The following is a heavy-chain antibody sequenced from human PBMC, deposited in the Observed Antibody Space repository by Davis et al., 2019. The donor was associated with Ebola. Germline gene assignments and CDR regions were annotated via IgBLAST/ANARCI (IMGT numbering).Heavy chain of an antibody. J-gene: IGHJ4*02. V-gene: IGHV1-2*02. CDR3: ARDPAELGTGYLEYYFDY. CDR2: IIPHSGKT. D-gene: IGHD3-9*01. CDR1: GYPFSLST. Sequence: ASVNVSCKASGYPFSLSTIHWLRHAPRQWLEGLGWIIPHSGKTNYAQELQGRVTMTRDTSTSTAYMELSSLRSDDTALYYCARDPAELGTGYLEYYFDYWGQGTPVAVSS.